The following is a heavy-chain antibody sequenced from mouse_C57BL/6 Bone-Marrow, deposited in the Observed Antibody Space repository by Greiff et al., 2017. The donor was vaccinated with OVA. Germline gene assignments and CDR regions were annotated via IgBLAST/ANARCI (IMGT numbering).Heavy chain of an antibody. Sequence: EVKLMESGGGLVKPGGSLKLSCAASGFTFSSYAMSWVRQTPEKRLEWVAYISSGGDYIYYADTVKGRFTISRDNARNTLYLQMSSLKSEDTAMYYCTREFITTVVDGDYWGQGTSVTVSS. D-gene: IGHD1-1*01. CDR2: ISSGGDYI. CDR3: TREFITTVVDGDY. CDR1: GFTFSSYA. V-gene: IGHV5-9-1*02. J-gene: IGHJ4*01.